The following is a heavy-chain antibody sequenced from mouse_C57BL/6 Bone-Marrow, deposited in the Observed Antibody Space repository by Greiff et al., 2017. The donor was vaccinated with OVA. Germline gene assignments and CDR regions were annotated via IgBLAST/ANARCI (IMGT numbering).Heavy chain of an antibody. CDR3: AITTVVDFDY. D-gene: IGHD1-1*01. CDR2: ISSGSSTI. Sequence: EVQLQESGGGLVKPGGSLKLSCAASGFTFSDYGMHWVRQAPEKGLEWVAYISSGSSTIYYADTVKGLFTISRDNAKNTLFLQMTSLRSEDTAMYYCAITTVVDFDYWGQGTTLTVSS. J-gene: IGHJ2*01. V-gene: IGHV5-17*01. CDR1: GFTFSDYG.